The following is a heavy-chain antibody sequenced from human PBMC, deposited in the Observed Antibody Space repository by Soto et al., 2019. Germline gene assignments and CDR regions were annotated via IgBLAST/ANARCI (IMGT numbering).Heavy chain of an antibody. J-gene: IGHJ4*02. Sequence: EVQLVESGGGLVQPGGSLRLSCAASGFTFSSYYMSWVRQAQGKGLEWVANVNGDGSEKYYVDSVKGRFTVSRDNAKNALYLQMTSLRAEDTAVYYCEKGGGAGSDYWGQGTLVTVSS. CDR1: GFTFSSYY. D-gene: IGHD1-26*01. CDR3: EKGGGAGSDY. V-gene: IGHV3-7*01. CDR2: VNGDGSEK.